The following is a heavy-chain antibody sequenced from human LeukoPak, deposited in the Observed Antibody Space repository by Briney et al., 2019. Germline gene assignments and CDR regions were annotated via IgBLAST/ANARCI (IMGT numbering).Heavy chain of an antibody. CDR3: ARERGYCSGGSCYSGPYDY. D-gene: IGHD2-15*01. CDR1: GFTFSSYA. V-gene: IGHV3-30-3*01. J-gene: IGHJ4*02. Sequence: GGSLRLSCAASGFTFSSYAMHWVRQAPGKGLEWVAVISYDGSNKYYADSVKGRFTISRDNSKNTLYLQMNSLRAEDMAVYYCARERGYCSGGSCYSGPYDYWGQGTLVTVSS. CDR2: ISYDGSNK.